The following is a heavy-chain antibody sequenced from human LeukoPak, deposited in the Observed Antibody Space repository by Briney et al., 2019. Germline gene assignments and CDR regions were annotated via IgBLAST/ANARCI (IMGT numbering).Heavy chain of an antibody. J-gene: IGHJ3*02. CDR1: GFTFSNYW. D-gene: IGHD3-16*01. CDR2: INNDGSST. CDR3: AKDLWGTGLVGFDI. V-gene: IGHV3-74*01. Sequence: GGSLRLSCAASGFTFSNYWMQWVRQAPGKGLVWVSRINNDGSSTIYADSVKGRFTISRDNAKNSLYLQMNSLRADDTAVYYCAKDLWGTGLVGFDIWGQGTLVTVSS.